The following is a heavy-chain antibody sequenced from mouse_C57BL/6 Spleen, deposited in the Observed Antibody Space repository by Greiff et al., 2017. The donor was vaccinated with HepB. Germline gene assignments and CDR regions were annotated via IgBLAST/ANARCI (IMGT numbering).Heavy chain of an antibody. J-gene: IGHJ2*01. D-gene: IGHD4-1*01. CDR2: IDPETGGT. CDR1: GYTFTDYE. V-gene: IGHV1-15*01. CDR3: TRTNWGY. Sequence: QVQLKESGAELVRPGASVTLSCKASGYTFTDYEMHWVKQTPVHGLEWIGAIDPETGGTAYNQKFKGKAILTADKSSSTAYMELRSLTSEDSAVYYCTRTNWGYWGQGTTLTVSS.